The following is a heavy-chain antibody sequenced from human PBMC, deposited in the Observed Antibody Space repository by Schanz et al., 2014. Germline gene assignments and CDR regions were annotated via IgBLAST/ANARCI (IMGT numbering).Heavy chain of an antibody. CDR1: EFTFSTDA. CDR2: VSRSTPDI. V-gene: IGHV3-48*01. CDR3: AKGRFGELSAFDI. J-gene: IGHJ3*02. D-gene: IGHD3-10*01. Sequence: DVHLLESGGGLVQPGGSLRLSCAASEFTFSTDAMSWVRQAPGKGLEWVSYVSRSTPDIYYADSVKGRFTMSRDNAKNSVFLQMNTLRAEDTAVYYCAKGRFGELSAFDIWGQGTMVTDSS.